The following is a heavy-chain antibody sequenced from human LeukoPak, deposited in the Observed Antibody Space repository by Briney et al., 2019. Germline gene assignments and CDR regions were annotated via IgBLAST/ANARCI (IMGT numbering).Heavy chain of an antibody. V-gene: IGHV5-51*01. Sequence: GESLKISCQGSGYSFTNYWIAWVRQMPGKGLEWMGIIYPGDSDTRYSPSFQGHGTISADKSISTAYLQWSSLKASDTAMYYCARQSGSGGGSFDYWGQGTLVTVSS. CDR2: IYPGDSDT. CDR1: GYSFTNYW. D-gene: IGHD2-15*01. CDR3: ARQSGSGGGSFDY. J-gene: IGHJ4*02.